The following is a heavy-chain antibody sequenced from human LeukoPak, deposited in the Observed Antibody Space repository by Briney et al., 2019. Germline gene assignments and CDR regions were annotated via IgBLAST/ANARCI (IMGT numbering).Heavy chain of an antibody. V-gene: IGHV5-51*01. J-gene: IGHJ4*02. CDR1: GFTFTDYW. CDR2: IYPGDSDT. CDR3: ARGDASMATGFNY. Sequence: PGESLKISSQTSGFTFTDYWIGWVRQMPGKGLEWMGIIYPGDSDTKYSPSFRGQVTMSADKSTNTAYLQWGSLKASDTAMYFCARGDASMATGFNYWGQGTLVTVSS. D-gene: IGHD6-6*01.